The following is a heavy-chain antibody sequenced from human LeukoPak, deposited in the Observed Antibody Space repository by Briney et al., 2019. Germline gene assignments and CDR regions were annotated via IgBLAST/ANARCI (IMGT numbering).Heavy chain of an antibody. V-gene: IGHV5-51*01. J-gene: IGHJ4*02. CDR3: ARSGGHYYFDY. Sequence: GESLKICCKGSGYIFTSYWIGWVRQMPGKGLEWMGIIYLGDSDTRYSPYFQGQVTISADKSISTAYLQWSSLKASDTAMYYCARSGGHYYFDYWGQGTLVTVSS. CDR2: IYLGDSDT. CDR1: GYIFTSYW.